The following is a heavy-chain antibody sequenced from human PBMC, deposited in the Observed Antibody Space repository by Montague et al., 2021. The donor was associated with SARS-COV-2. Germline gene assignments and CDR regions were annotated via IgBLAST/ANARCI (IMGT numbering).Heavy chain of an antibody. CDR2: IYYSGST. J-gene: IGHJ6*02. V-gene: IGHV4-59*01. CDR3: ARGVGMDV. CDR1: GGSISSYY. Sequence: SETLSLTCTVSGGSISSYYWSWIRQPPGKGLEWIGYIYYSGSTNYNPSLKSRVTISVDTSKNQFSLKLSSVTAADTAVYYCARGVGMDVWGQGATVTVSS.